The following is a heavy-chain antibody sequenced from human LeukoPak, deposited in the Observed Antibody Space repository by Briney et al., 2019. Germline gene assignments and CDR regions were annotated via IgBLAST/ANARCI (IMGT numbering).Heavy chain of an antibody. CDR3: ASYYYDRSGYNFDY. Sequence: PSETLSLTCTVSGGSISSSSYDWGWIRQPPGKGLEWIGIIYYSRSTYYNPSLKSRVTISVDTSKNQFSLKLSSVTAADTAVYYCASYYYDRSGYNFDYWGQGTLVTVSS. D-gene: IGHD3-22*01. V-gene: IGHV4-39*01. CDR1: GGSISSSSYD. J-gene: IGHJ4*02. CDR2: IYYSRST.